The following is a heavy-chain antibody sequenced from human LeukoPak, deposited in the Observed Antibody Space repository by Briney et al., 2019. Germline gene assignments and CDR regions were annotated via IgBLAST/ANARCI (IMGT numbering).Heavy chain of an antibody. CDR3: AREPFGSGWYGFDY. CDR2: IIPIFGTA. D-gene: IGHD6-19*01. Sequence: ASVKVSRKASGGTFSSYAISWVRQAPGQGLEWMGRIIPIFGTANYAQKFQGRVTITTDESTSTAYMELSSLRSEDTAVYYCAREPFGSGWYGFDYWGQGTLVTVSS. J-gene: IGHJ4*02. CDR1: GGTFSSYA. V-gene: IGHV1-69*05.